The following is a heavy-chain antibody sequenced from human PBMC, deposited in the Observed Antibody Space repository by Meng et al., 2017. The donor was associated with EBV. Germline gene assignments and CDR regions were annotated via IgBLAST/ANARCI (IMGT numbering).Heavy chain of an antibody. D-gene: IGHD3-10*01. V-gene: IGHV1-69*01. CDR1: GGTFRSDA. J-gene: IGHJ4*02. CDR3: ASESGRGFTPDY. Sequence: VRVQQPGAEVKKPGSSVKVSCRTSGGTFRSDAVSWVRQAPGQGLEWMGGLIPMSGAPHYAQKFQDRVTIIADESTSTHSMELNNLRFEDTAMYYCASESGRGFTPDYWGQGTLVTVSS. CDR2: LIPMSGAP.